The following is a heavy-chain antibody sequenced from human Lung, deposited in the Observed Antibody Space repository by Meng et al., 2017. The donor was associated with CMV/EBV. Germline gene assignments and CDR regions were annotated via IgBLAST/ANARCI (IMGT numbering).Heavy chain of an antibody. CDR2: ISSNGGST. Sequence: GGSXRLSCAASGFTFSSYAMHWVRQAPGKGLEYVSAISSNGGSTYYADSVKGRFTISRDNSKNTLYLQMGSLRAEDRAVYYCARDHDYDFWSGYVDYWGQGTLVTVSS. J-gene: IGHJ4*02. D-gene: IGHD3-3*01. CDR1: GFTFSSYA. CDR3: ARDHDYDFWSGYVDY. V-gene: IGHV3-64*02.